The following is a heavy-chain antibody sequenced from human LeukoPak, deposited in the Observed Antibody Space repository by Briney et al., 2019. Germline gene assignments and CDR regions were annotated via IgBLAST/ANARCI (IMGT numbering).Heavy chain of an antibody. V-gene: IGHV1-18*01. J-gene: IGHJ3*02. CDR2: ISAYNGDT. CDR3: ARGLQENLAWLQAFSAFDI. Sequence: ASVKVSCKASGYTFTSYGISWVRQAPGQGLEWMGWISAYNGDTNYAQKLQGRVTMTTDTSTSTAYMELRSLRSDDTAVYYCARGLQENLAWLQAFSAFDIWGQGTMVTVSS. CDR1: GYTFTSYG. D-gene: IGHD6-19*01.